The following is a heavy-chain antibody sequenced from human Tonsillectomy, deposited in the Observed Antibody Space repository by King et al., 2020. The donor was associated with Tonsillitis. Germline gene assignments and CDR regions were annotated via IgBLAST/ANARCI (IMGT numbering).Heavy chain of an antibody. CDR2: ISSDSSTI. J-gene: IGHJ4*02. V-gene: IGHV3-48*02. CDR1: GFTFSTFT. Sequence: VQLVESGGGLVQPGGSLRLSCAASGFTFSTFTMNWVRQAPGKGLEWVSYISSDSSTIYYADSVKGRFTISRDNAKNSLYLQMNSLRDEDTAVYYCASFDRVDWGQGALVTVSS. CDR3: ASFDRVD. D-gene: IGHD2-15*01.